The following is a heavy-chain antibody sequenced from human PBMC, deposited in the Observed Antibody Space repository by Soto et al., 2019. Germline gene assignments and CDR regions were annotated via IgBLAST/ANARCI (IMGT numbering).Heavy chain of an antibody. CDR2: INGDGSFT. CDR3: AKEPVGPDWYFDL. CDR1: AFNFKNHW. V-gene: IGHV3-74*01. Sequence: GGSPRLPFAASAFNFKNHWMHWVLQVPGKGPVWVSRINGDGSFTYYADSVKGRFTISRDNSKNTLYLQMNSLRAEDTAVYNCAKEPVGPDWYFDLWGRGTLVTVSS. J-gene: IGHJ2*01.